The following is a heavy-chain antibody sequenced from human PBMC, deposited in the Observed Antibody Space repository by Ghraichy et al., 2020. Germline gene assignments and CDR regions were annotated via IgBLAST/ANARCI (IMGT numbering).Heavy chain of an antibody. V-gene: IGHV3-23*01. D-gene: IGHD3-10*01. Sequence: GESLNISCAASGFTFSSYAMSWVRQAPGKGLEWVSVISGSGDSTYYADSVKGRFTISRDNSKNTLYLQMNSLRAEDTAVYYCAKAVGQGNGSGSYRFDYWGQGTLVTVSS. CDR3: AKAVGQGNGSGSYRFDY. CDR1: GFTFSSYA. J-gene: IGHJ4*02. CDR2: ISGSGDST.